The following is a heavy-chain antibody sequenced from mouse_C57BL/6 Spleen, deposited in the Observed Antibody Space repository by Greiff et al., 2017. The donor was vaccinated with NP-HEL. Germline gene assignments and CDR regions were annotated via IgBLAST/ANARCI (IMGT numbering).Heavy chain of an antibody. D-gene: IGHD1-1*01. CDR2: ISYSGST. V-gene: IGHV3-1*01. Sequence: DVKLVESGPGMVKPSQSLSLTCTVTGYSITSGYDWHWIRHFPGNKLEWMGYISYSGSTNYNPSLKSRISITHDTSKNHFFLKLNSVTTEDTATYYCAREGSHYGLDYWGQGTTLTVSS. CDR3: AREGSHYGLDY. CDR1: GYSITSGYD. J-gene: IGHJ2*01.